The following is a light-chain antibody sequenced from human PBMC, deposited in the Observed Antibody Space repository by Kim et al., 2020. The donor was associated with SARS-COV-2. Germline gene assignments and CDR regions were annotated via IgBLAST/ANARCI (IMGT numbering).Light chain of an antibody. CDR2: DAS. V-gene: IGKV1D-13*01. CDR3: QQFNNYPIT. Sequence: AIQLTQSPSSLSASVGDRVTITCRASQGISSALAWYQQRPGKAPKLLIYDASTLESGVPSRFSGSGSGTDFTLTISSLQPEDFATYYCQQFNNYPITFGQGTRLEIK. J-gene: IGKJ5*01. CDR1: QGISSA.